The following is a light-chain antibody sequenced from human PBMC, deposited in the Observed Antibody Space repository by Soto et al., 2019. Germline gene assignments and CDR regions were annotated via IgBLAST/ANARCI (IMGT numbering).Light chain of an antibody. CDR3: QQRNVWPPVT. Sequence: IFLTQSPGTLSLSPGERATLSCRASPSVTNFLAWYQQKPGQAPRLLIYGAFNRATGIPARFSGSGSGTDFTLTISSLEPEDSAVYYCQQRNVWPPVTFGQGTRLEIK. J-gene: IGKJ5*01. CDR1: PSVTNF. V-gene: IGKV3-11*01. CDR2: GAF.